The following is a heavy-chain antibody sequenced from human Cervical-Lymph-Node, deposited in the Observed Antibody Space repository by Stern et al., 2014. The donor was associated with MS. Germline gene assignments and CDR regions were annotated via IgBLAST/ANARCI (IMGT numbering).Heavy chain of an antibody. CDR3: ARTYSGSYYSYYYGMDV. Sequence: LQLVESGGGVVQPGRSLRLSCAASGFTFSSYGMHWVRQAPGKGLEWVAVIWYDGSTKYYADSVKGRFLISRDNSKNTLYLQMNSLRAEDTAVYYCARTYSGSYYSYYYGMDVWGQGTTVTVSS. CDR1: GFTFSSYG. CDR2: IWYDGSTK. V-gene: IGHV3-33*01. J-gene: IGHJ6*02. D-gene: IGHD1-26*01.